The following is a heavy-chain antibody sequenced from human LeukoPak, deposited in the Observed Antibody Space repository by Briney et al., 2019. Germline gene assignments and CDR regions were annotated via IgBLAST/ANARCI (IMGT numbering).Heavy chain of an antibody. D-gene: IGHD6-19*01. CDR1: GYSISSGYY. Sequence: PSETLSLTCTVSGYSISSGYYWGWIRQPPGKGLEWIGSIYHSGSTYYNPSLKSRVTISVDTSKNQFSLKLTSVTAADTAVYYCARRRGIAVASDYFDYWGQGTLVTVSS. V-gene: IGHV4-38-2*02. J-gene: IGHJ4*02. CDR2: IYHSGST. CDR3: ARRRGIAVASDYFDY.